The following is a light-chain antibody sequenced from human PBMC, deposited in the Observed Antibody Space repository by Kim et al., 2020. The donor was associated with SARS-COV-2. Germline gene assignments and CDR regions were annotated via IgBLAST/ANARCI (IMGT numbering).Light chain of an antibody. CDR3: QSYVGNTRV. CDR1: SGGIANNY. V-gene: IGLV6-57*01. Sequence: GKTITISCIRSSGGIANNYVQCYHLRPGTSPTTVILEDNRRPTGVSTRFSGSIDSSSNSALLTISGLRPDDEADSFCQSYVGNTRVFGGGTQLTVL. J-gene: IGLJ3*02. CDR2: EDN.